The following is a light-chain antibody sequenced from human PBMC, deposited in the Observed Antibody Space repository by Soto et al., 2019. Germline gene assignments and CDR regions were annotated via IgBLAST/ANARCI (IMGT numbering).Light chain of an antibody. Sequence: EVVMTQSPATLSVSPGERATLSCRASQSVSDNLAWYQQKAGQAPRLLIYGASTRATGIPARFSGSGSGTDFTLTISSLQSEDFAVYYCQQSNNWPYTFGQGIKLDIK. CDR1: QSVSDN. V-gene: IGKV3-15*01. CDR2: GAS. J-gene: IGKJ2*01. CDR3: QQSNNWPYT.